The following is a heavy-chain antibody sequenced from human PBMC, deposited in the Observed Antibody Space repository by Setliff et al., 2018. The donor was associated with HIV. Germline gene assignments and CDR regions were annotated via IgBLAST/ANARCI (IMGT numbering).Heavy chain of an antibody. V-gene: IGHV3-23*01. D-gene: IGHD1-26*01. CDR1: GFTFSSYA. Sequence: PGGFLRLSCAASGFTFSSYAMSWVRQAPGKGLEWVSSISGSGGSTYYADSVKGRFTISRDNSKDTLYLQMNSLRAEDTAVYYCAKDPNSGSYYRTTVGCYFDYWGQGTLVTVSS. J-gene: IGHJ4*02. CDR2: ISGSGGST. CDR3: AKDPNSGSYYRTTVGCYFDY.